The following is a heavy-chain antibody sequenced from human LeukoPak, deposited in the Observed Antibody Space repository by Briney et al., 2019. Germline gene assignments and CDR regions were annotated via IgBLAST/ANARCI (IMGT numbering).Heavy chain of an antibody. CDR2: ISGSGGST. Sequence: GGSLRLSCAASGFTFSSYAMSWVRQAPGKGLEWVSAISGSGGSTYYADSVKGRFTISRDNSKNTLYLQMNSLRAEDTAVYYCAKDRSEDYVWGSYRSYGMDVWGQGTTVTVSS. D-gene: IGHD3-16*02. J-gene: IGHJ6*02. CDR3: AKDRSEDYVWGSYRSYGMDV. V-gene: IGHV3-23*01. CDR1: GFTFSSYA.